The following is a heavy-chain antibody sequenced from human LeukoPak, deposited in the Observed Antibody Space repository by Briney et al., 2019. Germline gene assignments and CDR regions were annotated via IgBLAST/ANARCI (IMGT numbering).Heavy chain of an antibody. CDR1: GGSISSGSYY. Sequence: PSETLSLTCTVSGGSISSGSYYWSWIRQPAGKELEWIGRIYTSGSTNYNPSLKSRVTISVDTSKNQFSLKLSSVTAADTAVYYCYGLGRTPTHLNMDVWGKGTTVTVSS. CDR2: IYTSGST. D-gene: IGHD4-17*01. J-gene: IGHJ6*03. V-gene: IGHV4-61*02. CDR3: YGLGRTPTHLNMDV.